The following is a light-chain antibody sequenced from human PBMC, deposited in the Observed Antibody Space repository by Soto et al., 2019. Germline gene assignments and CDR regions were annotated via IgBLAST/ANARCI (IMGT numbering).Light chain of an antibody. Sequence: TQAAGAVSLCIWERGNRSCKASQSVRSTLAWYQQKPGQAPRLLIYDASSRATGVPARFSGSGSGTEFTLTIRSLQSEDFAVYYCHQYTTLPLFG. CDR1: QSVRST. J-gene: IGKJ1*01. CDR3: HQYTTLPL. V-gene: IGKV3-15*01. CDR2: DAS.